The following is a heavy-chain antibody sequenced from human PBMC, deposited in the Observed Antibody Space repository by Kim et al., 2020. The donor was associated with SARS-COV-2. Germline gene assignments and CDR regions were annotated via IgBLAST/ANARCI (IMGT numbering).Heavy chain of an antibody. V-gene: IGHV3-23*01. D-gene: IGHD3-3*01. J-gene: IGHJ4*02. CDR3: ANLRIKRFLEWLPRDFDY. CDR2: ISGSGGST. Sequence: GGSLRLSCAASGFTFSSYAMSWVRQAPGKGLEWVSAISGSGGSTYYADSVKRRFTISRDNSKNTLYLQMNSLRAEDTAVYYCANLRIKRFLEWLPRDFDYWGQGTLVTVSS. CDR1: GFTFSSYA.